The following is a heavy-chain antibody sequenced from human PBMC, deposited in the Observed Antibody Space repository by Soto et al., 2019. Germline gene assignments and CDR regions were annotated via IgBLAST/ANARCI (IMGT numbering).Heavy chain of an antibody. CDR2: LKSDGRDT. Sequence: VGSLRLSCAASGFSFNDKWMHWVRQVPGKGLMWVSRLKSDGRDTIYADSVKGRFTVSRDSAKNTLYLQMNSLRVEDTAVYYCVREMPVPIRGGYYYYSVLDAWGQGTTVTVSS. D-gene: IGHD2-2*01. J-gene: IGHJ6*02. V-gene: IGHV3-74*01. CDR1: GFSFNDKW. CDR3: VREMPVPIRGGYYYYSVLDA.